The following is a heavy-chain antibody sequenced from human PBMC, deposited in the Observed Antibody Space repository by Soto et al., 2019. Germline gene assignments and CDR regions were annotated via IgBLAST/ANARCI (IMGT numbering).Heavy chain of an antibody. CDR2: IWYDGRNT. D-gene: IGHD3-16*01. CDR1: GFTFSSYG. V-gene: IGHV3-33*01. J-gene: IGHJ6*02. Sequence: QVQLVESGGGVVQPGRSLRLSCAASGFTFSSYGMHWVRQAPGKGLEWVAVIWYDGRNTYYADSVKGRFTISRDNSKHPLYLQLNGLRGVDTAVSYCARDCLVFGCVHDYYYYYGMDVWGQGTTVTVSS. CDR3: ARDCLVFGCVHDYYYYYGMDV.